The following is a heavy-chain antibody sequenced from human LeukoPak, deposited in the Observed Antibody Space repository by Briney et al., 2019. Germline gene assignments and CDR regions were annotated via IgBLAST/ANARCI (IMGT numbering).Heavy chain of an antibody. V-gene: IGHV3-48*01. J-gene: IGHJ4*02. CDR2: ISSGSSSI. CDR3: AKDHYDYIGGTYRDFDY. CDR1: GFTFNIYH. D-gene: IGHD3-16*02. Sequence: GGSLRLSCTASGFTFNIYHMNWVRQAPGKGLEWVSYISSGSSSIYYADSVKGRFTISRDNAKNSLYLEMNSLRAEDTAVYYCAKDHYDYIGGTYRDFDYWGQGTLVTVSS.